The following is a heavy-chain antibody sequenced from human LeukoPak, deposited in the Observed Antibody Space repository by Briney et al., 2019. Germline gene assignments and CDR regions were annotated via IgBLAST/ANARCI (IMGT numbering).Heavy chain of an antibody. J-gene: IGHJ4*02. CDR3: VKDGWGWLFDD. D-gene: IGHD6-19*01. V-gene: IGHV3-23*01. Sequence: GGSLRLSCAASGFTFKNYAMSWVRQAPGKGLEWVSGFGGGNALYADSVKGRFTISRDNSKNTLYLQMNSLRAEDTAVYYCVKDGWGWLFDDWGQGTLVTVSS. CDR1: GFTFKNYA. CDR2: FGGGNA.